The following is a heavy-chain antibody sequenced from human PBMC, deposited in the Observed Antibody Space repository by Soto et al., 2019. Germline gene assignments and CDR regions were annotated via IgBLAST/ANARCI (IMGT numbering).Heavy chain of an antibody. CDR1: GFTFSSYW. Sequence: HPGGSLRLSCTASGFTFSSYWMHWVRQAPGKGLVWVSGINGDGSTATYADSVKGRFIISRDNAKNMLYLQMNSLTAEDTAVYYCARPRYDGSGTPFDHRGQGTLVTVSS. CDR2: INGDGSTA. CDR3: ARPRYDGSGTPFDH. D-gene: IGHD3-22*01. J-gene: IGHJ4*02. V-gene: IGHV3-74*01.